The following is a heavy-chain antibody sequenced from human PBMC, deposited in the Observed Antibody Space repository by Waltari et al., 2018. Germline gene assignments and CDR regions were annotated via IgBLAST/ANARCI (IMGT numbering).Heavy chain of an antibody. CDR3: ARDPAGGSYYQSSVRAFDI. D-gene: IGHD1-26*01. Sequence: QVQLVQSGAEVKKPGSSVKVSCKASGGTFSSYAISWVRQDPGQGLEWMGGLIPIFGTANYAQKSPGRVSITADESTSTAYIELSSLRSEDTAVYYCARDPAGGSYYQSSVRAFDIWGQGTMVTVSS. V-gene: IGHV1-69*13. CDR2: LIPIFGTA. J-gene: IGHJ3*02. CDR1: GGTFSSYA.